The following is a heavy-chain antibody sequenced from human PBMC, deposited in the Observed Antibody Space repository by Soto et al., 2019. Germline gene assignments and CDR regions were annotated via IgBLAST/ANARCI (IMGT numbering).Heavy chain of an antibody. V-gene: IGHV4-4*02. D-gene: IGHD4-17*01. Sequence: SETLSLTCAVSGGSISSSNWWSWVRQPPGKGLEWIGEIYHSGSTNYNPSLKSRVTISVDKSKNQFSLKLSSVTAADTAVYYCARGDMTTVVRSLDAFDIWGQGTMVTVSS. CDR1: GGSISSSNW. J-gene: IGHJ3*02. CDR2: IYHSGST. CDR3: ARGDMTTVVRSLDAFDI.